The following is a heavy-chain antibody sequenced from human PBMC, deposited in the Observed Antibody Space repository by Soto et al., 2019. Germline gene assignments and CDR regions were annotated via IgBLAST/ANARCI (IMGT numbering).Heavy chain of an antibody. CDR2: ITGNGGT. V-gene: IGHV3-23*01. CDR3: AKDAPGSGWLSDY. D-gene: IGHD3-22*01. Sequence: GSLRLSCAASGFTFRIYAMSWVRQAPGKGLEWVSTITGNGGTSYADFVRGRFTISRDNSKNTLYLQMNSLRAEDTAVYYCAKDAPGSGWLSDYWGQGTLVTVSS. CDR1: GFTFRIYA. J-gene: IGHJ4*02.